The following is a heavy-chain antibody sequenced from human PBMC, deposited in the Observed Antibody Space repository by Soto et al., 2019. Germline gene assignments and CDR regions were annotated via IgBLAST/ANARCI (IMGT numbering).Heavy chain of an antibody. CDR1: GGSISSSSYY. CDR3: ARQAKLQGPDY. J-gene: IGHJ4*02. Sequence: SETLSLTCTVSGGSISSSSYYWGWIRQPPGKGLEWIGSIYYSGSTYYNPSLKSRVTISVDTSKNQFSLKLSSVTAADTAVYYCARQAKLQGPDYWGQGTLVTVSS. V-gene: IGHV4-39*01. CDR2: IYYSGST. D-gene: IGHD1-26*01.